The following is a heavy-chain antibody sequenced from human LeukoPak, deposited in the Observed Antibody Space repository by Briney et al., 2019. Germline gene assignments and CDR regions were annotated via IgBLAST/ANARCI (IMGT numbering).Heavy chain of an antibody. V-gene: IGHV4-59*08. CDR2: IFYTGNT. J-gene: IGHJ4*02. CDR1: GGSISSYY. CDR3: ARHAGAYTYFDY. Sequence: SETLSLTCTDSGGSISSYYWSWIRQPPGKGLEWIGYIFYTGNTDYNPSLKSRVTISLDTSKIQFSLKLSSVTAADTAVYYFARHAGAYTYFDYWGQGTLVTVSS. D-gene: IGHD4-11*01.